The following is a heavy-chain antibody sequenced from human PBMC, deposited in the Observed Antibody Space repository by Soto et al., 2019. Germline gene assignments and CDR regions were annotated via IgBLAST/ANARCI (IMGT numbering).Heavy chain of an antibody. J-gene: IGHJ3*02. CDR1: VFTLSNFW. CDR3: LVTTSAFDI. Sequence: ESGGDLAQPGGSLRLSCAASVFTLSNFWVNWVRQAPGKGLEWVANIKQGGIEKNYVDSVKGRFTISRDDTKNSLFLQMNNLRAEDTAVYYCLVTTSAFDIWGRGTTVTVSS. CDR2: IKQGGIEK. V-gene: IGHV3-7*01. D-gene: IGHD4-17*01.